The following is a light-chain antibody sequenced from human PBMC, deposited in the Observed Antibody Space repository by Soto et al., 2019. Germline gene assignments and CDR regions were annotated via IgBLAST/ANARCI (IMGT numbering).Light chain of an antibody. CDR2: DVS. CDR3: SSYTSSSTYVV. CDR1: SSDVGGYNY. V-gene: IGLV2-14*01. Sequence: QPVLTQPASVSGSPGQSITISCTGTSSDVGGYNYVSWYQQRPGKAPKLIIYDVSNRPSGDSNRFSGSKSGNTASLTISGLQAEDEADYYCSSYTSSSTYVVFGGGTKLTVL. J-gene: IGLJ2*01.